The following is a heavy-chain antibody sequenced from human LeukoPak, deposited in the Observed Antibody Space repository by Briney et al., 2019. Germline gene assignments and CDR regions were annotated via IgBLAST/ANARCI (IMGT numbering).Heavy chain of an antibody. Sequence: GGSLRLSCAASGFTVSSSYMSWVRQAPGKGLEWVSVIYSGGSTYYADSVKGRFTISRDNSKNTLYLQMNSLRAEDTAVYYCARSPRNRHFDYWGQGTLVTVSS. V-gene: IGHV3-66*02. CDR2: IYSGGST. J-gene: IGHJ4*02. D-gene: IGHD2/OR15-2a*01. CDR1: GFTVSSSY. CDR3: ARSPRNRHFDY.